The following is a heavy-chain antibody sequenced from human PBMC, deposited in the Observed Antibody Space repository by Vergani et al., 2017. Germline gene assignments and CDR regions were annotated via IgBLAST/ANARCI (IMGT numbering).Heavy chain of an antibody. D-gene: IGHD3-9*01. CDR2: INPSGGHT. J-gene: IGHJ4*02. V-gene: IGHV1-46*03. CDR1: GYTFSNYY. Sequence: QVPVVQSGAEVKKSGASVKVSCKTSGYTFSNYYMHWVRQAPGQGLEWMGIINPSGGHTNYAQKLQGRVTMTRDTSTSTVYMELSSLRSEDTAIYYCALGDYDILTGYRYWGQGTLVTVSA. CDR3: ALGDYDILTGYRY.